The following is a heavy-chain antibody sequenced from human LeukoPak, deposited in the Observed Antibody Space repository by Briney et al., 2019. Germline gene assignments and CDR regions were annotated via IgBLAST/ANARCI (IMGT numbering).Heavy chain of an antibody. CDR3: ASMLGSGSGTYLFDF. CDR1: GGPISRYY. CDR2: IYYSGST. J-gene: IGHJ4*02. V-gene: IGHV4-59*01. D-gene: IGHD3-10*01. Sequence: AETLALTCRVCGGPISRYYWRGIRQPRGKGLEWIGYIYYSGSTNHNPSLKSRVTISVDSSKNQFSLKLSSVTAADTAVYYCASMLGSGSGTYLFDFWGQGTLVTVSS.